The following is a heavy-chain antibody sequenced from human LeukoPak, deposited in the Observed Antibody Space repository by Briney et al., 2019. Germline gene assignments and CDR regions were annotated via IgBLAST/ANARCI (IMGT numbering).Heavy chain of an antibody. CDR3: ARQGYDFWSVLMDV. J-gene: IGHJ6*03. CDR2: IYYSGST. V-gene: IGHV4-39*01. D-gene: IGHD3-3*01. CDR1: GGSISSSSYY. Sequence: NPSETLSLTCTVSGGSISSSSYYWGWIRQPPGKGLEWIGSIYYSGSTYYNPSLKSRVTISVDTSKNQFSLKLSSVTAADTAVYYCARQGYDFWSVLMDVWGKGTTVTVSS.